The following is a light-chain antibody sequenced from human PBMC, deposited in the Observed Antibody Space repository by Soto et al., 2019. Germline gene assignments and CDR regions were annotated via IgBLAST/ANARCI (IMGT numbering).Light chain of an antibody. Sequence: IVCTQSPSTLALSPVERAPLSCSASQSVSVYLAWFQQKPGQAPRLLIYDASNRATGIPARFSGSGSGTDFTLTISSLEPEDFAVYYCQQRYNWPPITFGQGTRLEIK. V-gene: IGKV3-11*01. CDR2: DAS. CDR1: QSVSVY. J-gene: IGKJ5*01. CDR3: QQRYNWPPIT.